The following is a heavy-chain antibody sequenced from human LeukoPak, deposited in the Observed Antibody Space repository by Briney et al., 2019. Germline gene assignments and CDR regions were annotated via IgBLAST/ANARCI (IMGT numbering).Heavy chain of an antibody. CDR3: AKDDRIQTRRYSYNY. D-gene: IGHD5-18*01. J-gene: IGHJ4*02. V-gene: IGHV3-23*01. CDR2: IGGSGGST. CDR1: GFTFSSYA. Sequence: QTGGSLRLSCAASGFTFSSYAMSWVRQAPGKGLEWVSAIGGSGGSTSYADSVKGRFTISRDNSKNTLYLRMNSLRAEDTAVYYCAKDDRIQTRRYSYNYWGQGTLVTVSS.